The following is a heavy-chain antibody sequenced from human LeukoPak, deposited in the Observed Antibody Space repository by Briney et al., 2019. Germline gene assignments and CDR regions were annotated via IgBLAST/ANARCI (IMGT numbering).Heavy chain of an antibody. D-gene: IGHD6-19*01. V-gene: IGHV4-34*01. CDR1: GGSFNGYS. J-gene: IGHJ5*02. CDR3: ARGPLAFRRVAGIFS. CDR2: IIHSGGT. Sequence: ASETLSLTCAVSGGSFNGYSYTWIRQPPGKGLEWIGEIIHSGGTSSNPSLKIRLTISVDTSRKQFSLTLSSVPAADTALYFCARGPLAFRRVAGIFSWGRGTQVTVSS.